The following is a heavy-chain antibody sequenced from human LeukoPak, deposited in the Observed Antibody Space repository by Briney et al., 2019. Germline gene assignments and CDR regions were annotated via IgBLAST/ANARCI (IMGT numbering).Heavy chain of an antibody. CDR3: ARDRYYYDSSGHYYMDV. D-gene: IGHD3-22*01. V-gene: IGHV4-59*01. J-gene: IGHJ6*03. CDR2: IYYSGST. Sequence: PSETLSLTCTVSGGSISSYYWSRIRQPPGKGLEWIGYIYYSGSTNYNPSLKSRVTISVDTSKNQFSLKLSSVTAADTAVYYCARDRYYYDSSGHYYMDVWGKGTTVTISS. CDR1: GGSISSYY.